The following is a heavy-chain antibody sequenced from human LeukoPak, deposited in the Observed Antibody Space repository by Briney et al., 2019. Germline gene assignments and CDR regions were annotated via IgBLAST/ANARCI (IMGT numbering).Heavy chain of an antibody. CDR3: ARVRDDILTGYYQFDY. V-gene: IGHV1-2*02. D-gene: IGHD3-9*01. CDR1: GYTFTGYY. Sequence: ASVKVSCKASGYTFTGYYMHWVRQAPGQGLEWMGWINPNSGGTNYAQKFQGRVTMTRDTSISTAYMELSRLRSDDTAVYFCARVRDDILTGYYQFDYWGQGTRVTVSS. J-gene: IGHJ4*02. CDR2: INPNSGGT.